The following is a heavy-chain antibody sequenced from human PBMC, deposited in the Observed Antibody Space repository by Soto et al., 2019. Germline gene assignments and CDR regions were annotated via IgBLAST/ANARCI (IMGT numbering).Heavy chain of an antibody. CDR1: GFTVSSNY. D-gene: IGHD6-19*01. J-gene: IGHJ5*02. V-gene: IGHV3-53*04. CDR2: IYSGGST. Sequence: EVQLVESGGGLVQPGGSLRLSCAASGFTVSSNYMSWVRQAPGKGLEWVSVIYSGGSTYYADSVKGRFTISRHNSKNTLYLQMSSLRAEDTAVYYCARETWQWLYNWFDPWGQGTLVTVSS. CDR3: ARETWQWLYNWFDP.